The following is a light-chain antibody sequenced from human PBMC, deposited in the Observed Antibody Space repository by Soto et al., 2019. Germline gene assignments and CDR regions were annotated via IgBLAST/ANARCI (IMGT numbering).Light chain of an antibody. CDR2: DVS. CDR3: TSFTSRHTYV. Sequence: QSALTQPASVSGSPGQSITISCTGTSSDVGGYNYVSWYQQHPDKAPRLMIYDVSNRPSGVSDRFSGSKSGDTASLTISGLQVEDEADYYCTSFTSRHTYVFGTGTKLTVL. CDR1: SSDVGGYNY. V-gene: IGLV2-14*03. J-gene: IGLJ1*01.